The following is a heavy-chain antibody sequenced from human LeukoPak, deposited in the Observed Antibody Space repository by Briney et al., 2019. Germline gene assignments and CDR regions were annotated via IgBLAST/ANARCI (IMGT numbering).Heavy chain of an antibody. CDR3: ARGLPLLWFGELLTGARNWFDP. CDR1: GGSFSGYY. Sequence: PSETLSLTCAVYGGSFSGYYWSWIRQPPGKGLEWIGEINHSGSTNYNPSLKSRVTISVDTSKNQFSLKLSSVTAADTAVYYCARGLPLLWFGELLTGARNWFDPWSQGTLVTVSS. D-gene: IGHD3-10*01. J-gene: IGHJ5*02. V-gene: IGHV4-34*01. CDR2: INHSGST.